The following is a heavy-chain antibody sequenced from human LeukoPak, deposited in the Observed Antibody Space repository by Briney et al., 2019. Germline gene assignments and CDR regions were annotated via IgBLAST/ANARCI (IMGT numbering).Heavy chain of an antibody. CDR2: ISGSGGST. Sequence: GGSLRLSCAGSGFTFNDHSMSWVRQAPGKGLEWVSSISGSGGSTYYADYVKGRSTISRDNSKNVVYFEMHTLRGEDTGVYFCARGAQNFDFWRFDYWGQGTLVVVSS. CDR3: ARGAQNFDFWRFDY. V-gene: IGHV3-23*01. CDR1: GFTFNDHS. J-gene: IGHJ4*02. D-gene: IGHD3-3*01.